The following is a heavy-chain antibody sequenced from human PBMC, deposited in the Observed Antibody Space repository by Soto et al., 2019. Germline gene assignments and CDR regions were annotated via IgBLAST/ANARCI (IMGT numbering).Heavy chain of an antibody. J-gene: IGHJ2*01. CDR1: GFSLSTSGVG. CDR2: IYWDDDK. D-gene: IGHD2-15*01. Sequence: QITLKESGPTLVKPTQTLTLTCTFSGFSLSTSGVGVGWIRQPPGKALEWLALIYWDDDKRYSPSLKSRLTNTKVXXHXEXXPTMTNLHPVDTATYYCAPSNCRGGSCNSSWYFDIWGRGTLVTVSS. CDR3: APSNCRGGSCNSSWYFDI. V-gene: IGHV2-5*02.